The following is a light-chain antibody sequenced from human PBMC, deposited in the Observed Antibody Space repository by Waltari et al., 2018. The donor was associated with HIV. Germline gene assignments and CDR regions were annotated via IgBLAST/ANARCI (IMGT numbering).Light chain of an antibody. J-gene: IGKJ2*01. CDR3: QQYNSYPYT. Sequence: DIQMTLSPSTLSASVGDTVTITCRASHSISRWLAWYRQKPGQAPNLLIQKASNLESGVPSRFSGSGSVTDFTLTISSLQPDDFATYYCQQYNSYPYTFGQGTKLEI. V-gene: IGKV1-5*03. CDR2: KAS. CDR1: HSISRW.